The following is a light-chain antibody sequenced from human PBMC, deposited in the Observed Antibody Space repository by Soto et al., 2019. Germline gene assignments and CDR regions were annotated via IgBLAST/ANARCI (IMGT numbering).Light chain of an antibody. J-gene: IGKJ4*01. CDR2: DAS. CDR1: QDISNY. V-gene: IGKV1-33*01. CDR3: QQYDNLLT. Sequence: DIQMTQSPSSLSASVGDRVTITCQASQDISNYLNWYQQKPGKAPKLLIYDASNLETGDPSRFSGSGSGTDFTFTSSSLQPEDIATYYCQQYDNLLTFGGGTKVDI.